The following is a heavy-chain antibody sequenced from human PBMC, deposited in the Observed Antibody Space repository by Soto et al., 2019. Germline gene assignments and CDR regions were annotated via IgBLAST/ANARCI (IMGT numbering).Heavy chain of an antibody. CDR2: ISHGGTT. Sequence: QVQLQESGPGLVKPSGTLSLTCGVSSGSISISNWWSWVRQPPGRGLEWIGEISHGGTTNYNPSLESRVTMSLDKSRNQFSLKLSSVTAADTAVYYCATQTYSYNWHRWGQGTLVTVSS. CDR3: ATQTYSYNWHR. CDR1: SGSISISNW. D-gene: IGHD1-1*01. V-gene: IGHV4-4*02. J-gene: IGHJ5*02.